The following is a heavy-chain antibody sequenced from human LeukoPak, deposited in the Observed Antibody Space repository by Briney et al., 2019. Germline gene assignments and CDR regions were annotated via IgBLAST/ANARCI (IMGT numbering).Heavy chain of an antibody. CDR3: VRDLVLVDTPGDDCHY. CDR1: GFTFSTYW. Sequence: PGGSLRLSCAASGFTFSTYWMHWVRQAPGKGLVWVARINSNSRIITYADSVKGRFTISRDNAKNTVYLQMNRLLAEDTAVYYCVRDLVLVDTPGDDCHYWGQGTLVTVSS. J-gene: IGHJ4*02. CDR2: INSNSRII. D-gene: IGHD2-8*02. V-gene: IGHV3-74*03.